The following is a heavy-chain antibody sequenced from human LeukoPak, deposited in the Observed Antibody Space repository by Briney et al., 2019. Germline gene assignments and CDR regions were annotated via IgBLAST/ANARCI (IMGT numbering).Heavy chain of an antibody. Sequence: GWTLRLSWAASGFTFSSYGRHWFRQVPGKGLERVAVIWYDGSNKYYADYVQGRFTISRDNSKNTLYLQMNSLRAEDTAVYYCARVGLPYYQTQFFYYYYYMDVWGKGTTVTVSS. CDR2: IWYDGSNK. CDR1: GFTFSSYG. D-gene: IGHD2-21*02. CDR3: ARVGLPYYQTQFFYYYYYMDV. V-gene: IGHV3-33*01. J-gene: IGHJ6*03.